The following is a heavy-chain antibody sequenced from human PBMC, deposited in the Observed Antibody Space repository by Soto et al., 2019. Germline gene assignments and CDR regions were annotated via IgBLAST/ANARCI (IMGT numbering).Heavy chain of an antibody. CDR2: IKQDGSEK. D-gene: IGHD2-2*01. J-gene: IGHJ3*02. CDR1: GFTFSSYW. Sequence: GGSLRLSCAASGFTFSSYWMSWVRQAPGKGLEWVANIKQDGSEKYYVDSVKGRFTISRDNAKNSLYLQMNSLRAEDTAVYYLARELLYCSSTSCYPDAFKIWGRVTRVTV. CDR3: ARELLYCSSTSCYPDAFKI. V-gene: IGHV3-7*01.